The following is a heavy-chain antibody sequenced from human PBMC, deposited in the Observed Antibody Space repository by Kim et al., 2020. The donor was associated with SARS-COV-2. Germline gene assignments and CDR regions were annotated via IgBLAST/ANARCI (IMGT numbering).Heavy chain of an antibody. CDR3: ARGMSVRVVVPAAHYYGMDV. Sequence: GGSLRLSCAASGFTFSSYSMNWVRQAPGKGLEWASSISSSSSYIYYADSVKGRFTISRDNAKNSLYLQMNSLRAEDTAVYYCARGMSVRVVVPAAHYYGMDVWGQGTTVTVSS. CDR1: GFTFSSYS. J-gene: IGHJ6*02. V-gene: IGHV3-21*01. CDR2: ISSSSSYI. D-gene: IGHD2-2*01.